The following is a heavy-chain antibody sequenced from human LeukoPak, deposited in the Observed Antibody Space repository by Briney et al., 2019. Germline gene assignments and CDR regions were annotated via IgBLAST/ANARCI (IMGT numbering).Heavy chain of an antibody. CDR2: INPTSGDT. CDR1: GYTXTGYY. Sequence: ASVTVSCTASGYTXTGYYMHWVRQAPGQGLEWMGWINPTSGDTNYAQNFQGRVTMTRDASISTAYMELSSLRSDDAAVYYCARAGLVGAVSLAIDYWGQGTLVTVSS. V-gene: IGHV1-2*02. CDR3: ARAGLVGAVSLAIDY. J-gene: IGHJ4*02. D-gene: IGHD1-26*01.